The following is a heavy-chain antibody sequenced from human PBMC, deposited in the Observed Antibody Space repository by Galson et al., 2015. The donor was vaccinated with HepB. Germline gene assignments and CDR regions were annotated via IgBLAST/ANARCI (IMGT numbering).Heavy chain of an antibody. CDR3: VRVKGANFDAFDV. CDR1: GYTFIDYA. D-gene: IGHD1-7*01. V-gene: IGHV1-18*01. CDR2: ISTYNGNT. J-gene: IGHJ3*01. Sequence: SVKVSCKASGYTFIDYAATWVRQAPGQGLEWMGWISTYNGNTNYAQKLRGRVTMTTDTSTSTAYMELRSLRSDDTAVYYCVRVKGANFDAFDVWGQGTRVPVSS.